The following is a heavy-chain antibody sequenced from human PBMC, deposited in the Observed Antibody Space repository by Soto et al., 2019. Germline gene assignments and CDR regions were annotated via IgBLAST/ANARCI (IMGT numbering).Heavy chain of an antibody. CDR2: INHSGST. Sequence: PSETLSLTCAVYGGSFSGYYWSWIRQPPGKGLEWIGEINHSGSTNYNPSLKSRVTISVDTSKNQFSLKLSSVTAADTAVYYCARGGLVLEYFQHWGQGTLVTVS. CDR1: GGSFSGYY. D-gene: IGHD3-10*01. V-gene: IGHV4-34*01. J-gene: IGHJ1*01. CDR3: ARGGLVLEYFQH.